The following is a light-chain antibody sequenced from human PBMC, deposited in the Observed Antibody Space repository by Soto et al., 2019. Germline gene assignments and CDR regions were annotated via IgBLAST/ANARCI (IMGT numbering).Light chain of an antibody. V-gene: IGLV4-69*01. Sequence: QLVLTQSPSASASLGASVKLTCTLSSGHSSYAMAWHQQQPEKGPRYLMKLNSDGSHSKGDGIPDRFSGSSSGAERHLTISSLQSEDEADYYCQTWGTAIHDVVFGGGTKLTVL. CDR3: QTWGTAIHDVV. CDR2: LNSDGSH. CDR1: SGHSSYA. J-gene: IGLJ2*01.